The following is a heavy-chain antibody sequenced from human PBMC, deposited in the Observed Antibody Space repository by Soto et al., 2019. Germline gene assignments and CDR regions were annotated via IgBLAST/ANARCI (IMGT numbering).Heavy chain of an antibody. Sequence: SVKVSCQDSGGLFSSFAISWVRQAPGQGLEWMGGIIPVFGTTNYAQKFQGRVTITADESTNTAYMELSSLTSDDTAMYYCARGGGPYVWFNEFWGQGTQVTVSS. CDR3: ARGGGPYVWFNEF. D-gene: IGHD3-16*01. CDR2: IIPVFGTT. J-gene: IGHJ4*02. CDR1: GGLFSSFA. V-gene: IGHV1-69*13.